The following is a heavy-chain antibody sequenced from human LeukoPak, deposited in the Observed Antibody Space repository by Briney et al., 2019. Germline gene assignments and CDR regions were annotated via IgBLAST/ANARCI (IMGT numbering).Heavy chain of an antibody. J-gene: IGHJ4*02. CDR2: IYYSGST. Sequence: SETLSLTCPVSGGSISSGAHYWGWIRQPPGKGLEWIGSIYYSGSTYYNPSLKSRLTISVDTSKKQFSLKLSSVTAADTAIYYCARHQRNWGNFDYWGQGTLVTVSS. D-gene: IGHD3-16*01. CDR3: ARHQRNWGNFDY. V-gene: IGHV4-39*01. CDR1: GGSISSGAHY.